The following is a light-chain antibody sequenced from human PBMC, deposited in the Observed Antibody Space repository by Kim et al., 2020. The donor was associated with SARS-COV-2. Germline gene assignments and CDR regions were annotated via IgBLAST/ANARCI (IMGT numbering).Light chain of an antibody. CDR1: QSISRDY. CDR2: GAS. Sequence: LSPGERATLSCRASQSISRDYLAWYQQRPGQAPRLLIHGASSRATAIPERFSGNGSGTDFTLTISRLDPEDFATYYCHQYAASPRTFGQGTKVEI. J-gene: IGKJ1*01. V-gene: IGKV3-20*01. CDR3: HQYAASPRT.